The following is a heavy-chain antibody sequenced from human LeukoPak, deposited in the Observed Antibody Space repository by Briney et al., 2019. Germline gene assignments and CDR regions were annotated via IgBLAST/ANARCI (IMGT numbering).Heavy chain of an antibody. CDR1: GYTFTGYY. CDR3: ASYASGYNWLKV. Sequence: ASVKVSCKASGYTFTGYYMHWVRQAPGQGLEWMGWIDPNAGVTYCAQKFQGRVTMARDTSISTAYLELSTVTSDDTAIYYCASYASGYNWLKVWGQGTPVTVSS. CDR2: IDPNAGVT. J-gene: IGHJ5*02. D-gene: IGHD2-2*01. V-gene: IGHV1-2*02.